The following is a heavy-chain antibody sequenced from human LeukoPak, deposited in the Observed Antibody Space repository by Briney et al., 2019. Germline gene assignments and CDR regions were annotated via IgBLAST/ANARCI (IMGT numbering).Heavy chain of an antibody. CDR3: TTVSPYGDYLYYFDF. V-gene: IGHV3-15*04. CDR2: IESKIDGGRT. J-gene: IGHJ4*02. Sequence: GGSLRLSCVASGITLSNAWMTWVRQAPGKGLEWVGRIESKIDGGRTDYAAAVKGRFTISRDDSKNILSLHMNGLNTEDTAVYYCTTVSPYGDYLYYFDFWGLGTLVTVSS. CDR1: GITLSNAW. D-gene: IGHD4-17*01.